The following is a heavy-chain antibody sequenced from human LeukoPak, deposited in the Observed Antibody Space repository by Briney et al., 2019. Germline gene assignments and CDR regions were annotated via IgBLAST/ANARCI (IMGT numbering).Heavy chain of an antibody. J-gene: IGHJ3*02. CDR3: ARLGHSSSPGAFDI. CDR2: IYPGDSDT. D-gene: IGHD6-6*01. Sequence: GESLKISCKGSGYTFPRFWIGWVRQRPGKGLELMGIIYPGDSDTRYSPSFQGQVTISADKSISTAYLQWSSLKASDTAMYYCARLGHSSSPGAFDIWGQGTMVTVSS. V-gene: IGHV5-51*01. CDR1: GYTFPRFW.